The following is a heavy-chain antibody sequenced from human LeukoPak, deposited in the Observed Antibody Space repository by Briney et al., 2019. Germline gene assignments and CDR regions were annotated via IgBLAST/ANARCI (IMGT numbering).Heavy chain of an antibody. D-gene: IGHD2-15*01. V-gene: IGHV1-2*02. CDR1: GYTFTGYY. J-gene: IGHJ5*02. Sequence: ASVTVSCKASGYTFTGYYMHWVRQAPGQGLEWMGWINPNSGGTNYAQKFQGRVTMTRDTSISTAYMELSRLRSDDTAVYYCARDPLGYCSGGSCYEGDPWGQGTLVTVSS. CDR3: ARDPLGYCSGGSCYEGDP. CDR2: INPNSGGT.